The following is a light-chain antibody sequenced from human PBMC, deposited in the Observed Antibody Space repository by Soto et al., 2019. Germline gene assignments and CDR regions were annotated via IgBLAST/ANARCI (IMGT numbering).Light chain of an antibody. CDR1: SSDVGGYNY. CDR2: EVS. J-gene: IGLJ2*01. Sequence: QSVLTQPPSASGSPGQSVTISCTGTSSDVGGYNYVSWYQQHPGKAPKLMIYEVSKRPSGVPDRFSGSKSGNTASLTVSGLQGDDEADYYCSSYAGTNNVIFGGGTKVTVL. CDR3: SSYAGTNNVI. V-gene: IGLV2-8*01.